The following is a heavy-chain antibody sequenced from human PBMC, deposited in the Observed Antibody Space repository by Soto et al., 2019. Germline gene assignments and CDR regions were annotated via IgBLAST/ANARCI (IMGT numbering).Heavy chain of an antibody. CDR3: ATTAFYYDSSAYYWDH. D-gene: IGHD3-22*01. CDR2: FDREHGET. Sequence: ASVKVSCKVFGYTLTELSIHWVRQAPEKGLEWMGSFDREHGETINAHKFQGRVTMTEDTSTDTAYMELRSLRSEDTAVYYCATTAFYYDSSAYYWDHWGQGTLVTVSS. J-gene: IGHJ4*02. CDR1: GYTLTELS. V-gene: IGHV1-24*01.